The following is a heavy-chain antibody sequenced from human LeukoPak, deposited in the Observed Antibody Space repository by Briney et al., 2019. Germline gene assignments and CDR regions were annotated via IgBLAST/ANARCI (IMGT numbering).Heavy chain of an antibody. D-gene: IGHD3-10*01. Sequence: PGGPLRLSCAASGFTFSSYAMSWVRQAPGKGLEWVSAISGSGGSTYYADSVKGRFTISRDNSKNTLYLQMNSLRAEDTAVYYCAKVKRGFGGLLYSVYWGQGALVTASP. CDR1: GFTFSSYA. J-gene: IGHJ4*02. CDR3: AKVKRGFGGLLYSVY. CDR2: ISGSGGST. V-gene: IGHV3-23*01.